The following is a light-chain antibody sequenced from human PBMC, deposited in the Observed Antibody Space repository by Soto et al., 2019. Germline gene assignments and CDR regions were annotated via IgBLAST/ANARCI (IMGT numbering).Light chain of an antibody. CDR3: QHYNSYSEA. CDR1: QNIRNL. V-gene: IGKV1-5*01. Sequence: DIQLTQSPSTLSAAVGDMVTITCRASQNIRNLLAWYQQKPGKAPKPLIYDASTLKTGVPSRFSGSGSGSECNFTITGLQPDDVATYYCQHYNSYSEALGQGTKVDIK. J-gene: IGKJ1*01. CDR2: DAS.